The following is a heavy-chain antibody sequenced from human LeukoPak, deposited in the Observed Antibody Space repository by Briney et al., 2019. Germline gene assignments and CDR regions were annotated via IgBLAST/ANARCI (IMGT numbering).Heavy chain of an antibody. CDR1: GFTFSDYY. D-gene: IGHD2-15*01. J-gene: IGHJ4*02. CDR3: AGDYCSGGSCYGLVDY. Sequence: GGSLRLSCAASGFTFSDYYMSWIRQAPGKGLEWVSYISSSGSTIYYADSVKGRFTISRDSAKNSLYLQMNSLRAEDTAVYYCAGDYCSGGSCYGLVDYWGQGTLVTVSS. CDR2: ISSSGSTI. V-gene: IGHV3-11*04.